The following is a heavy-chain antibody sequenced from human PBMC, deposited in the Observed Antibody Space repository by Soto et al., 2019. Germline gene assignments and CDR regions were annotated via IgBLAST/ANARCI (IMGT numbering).Heavy chain of an antibody. D-gene: IGHD2-2*01. Sequence: SVTMSVTCTVAGGYISSYYLSWIRTPPGKGLEWIGYIYYSGSTNYNPSLKSRVTISVDTSKNQFSLKLSSVTAADTAVYYCARGYCSSTSCYAWYFDYLGQGTLVTVSS. CDR3: ARGYCSSTSCYAWYFDY. CDR2: IYYSGST. J-gene: IGHJ4*02. CDR1: GGYISSYY. V-gene: IGHV4-59*01.